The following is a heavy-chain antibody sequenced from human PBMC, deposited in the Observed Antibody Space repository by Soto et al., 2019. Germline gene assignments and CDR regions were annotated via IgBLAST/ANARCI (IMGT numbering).Heavy chain of an antibody. D-gene: IGHD6-19*01. CDR1: GDSMSSSDYY. CDR2: IYYSGST. V-gene: IGHV4-39*01. Sequence: SETLSLTCAVSGDSMSSSDYYWGWIRQPPGKGLEWIGSIYYSGSTYYNQSLQSRVAISVDTSKNQISLKLKSVTAADTAIYYCARRTVNIRTFYSGLKTHCFDYWGQGAPVTVSS. J-gene: IGHJ4*02. CDR3: ARRTVNIRTFYSGLKTHCFDY.